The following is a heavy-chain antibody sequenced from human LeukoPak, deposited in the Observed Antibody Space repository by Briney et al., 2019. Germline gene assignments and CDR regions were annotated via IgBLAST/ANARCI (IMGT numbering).Heavy chain of an antibody. D-gene: IGHD3-22*01. Sequence: GGFLRLSCAASGFTFSSYAMSWVRQAPGKGLEWVSAISGSGGSTYYADSVKGRFTISRDNSKNTLYLQMNSLRAEDTAVYYCARKTDSSGSGDYWGQGTLVTVSS. J-gene: IGHJ4*02. V-gene: IGHV3-23*01. CDR2: ISGSGGST. CDR1: GFTFSSYA. CDR3: ARKTDSSGSGDY.